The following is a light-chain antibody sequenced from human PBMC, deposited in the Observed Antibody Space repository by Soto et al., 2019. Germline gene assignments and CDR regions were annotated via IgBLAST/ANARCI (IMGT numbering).Light chain of an antibody. Sequence: EIVLTQSPGTLSLSPRERATLSCRASQSVSNSYLAWYQQKSGQAPRLLIYGASNRATGIPDRFSGSGSGTDFTLTISRLEPEDFAVYYCQQYGSSPFTFGPGTKVDIK. CDR2: GAS. J-gene: IGKJ3*01. V-gene: IGKV3-20*01. CDR1: QSVSNSY. CDR3: QQYGSSPFT.